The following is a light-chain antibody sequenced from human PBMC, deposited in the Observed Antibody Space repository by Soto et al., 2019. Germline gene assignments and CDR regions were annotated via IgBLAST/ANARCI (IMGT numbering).Light chain of an antibody. CDR3: QQYSNSPNT. CDR2: GTS. V-gene: IGKV3-20*01. CDR1: QSVSSSY. J-gene: IGKJ2*01. Sequence: EIVLTQSPGTLSLSPGDRATLSCRTSQSVSSSYLAWYQQKPGQAPRLLIYGTSSMATGIPDRFSGSGSGTDFPLTINRLEPEDFAVYYCQQYSNSPNTFGQGTKVEIE.